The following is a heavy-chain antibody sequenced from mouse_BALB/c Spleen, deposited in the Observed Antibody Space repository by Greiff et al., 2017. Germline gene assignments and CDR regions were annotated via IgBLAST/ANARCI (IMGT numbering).Heavy chain of an antibody. CDR3: AKTYGNYFPFAY. J-gene: IGHJ3*01. Sequence: EVMLVESGGGLVKPGGSLKLSCAASGFTFSSYAMSWVRQSPEKRLEWVAEISSGGSYTYYPDTVTGRFTISRDNAKNTLYLEMSSLRSEDTAMYYCAKTYGNYFPFAYWGQGTLVTVSA. D-gene: IGHD2-1*01. CDR1: GFTFSSYA. V-gene: IGHV5-9-4*01. CDR2: ISSGGSYT.